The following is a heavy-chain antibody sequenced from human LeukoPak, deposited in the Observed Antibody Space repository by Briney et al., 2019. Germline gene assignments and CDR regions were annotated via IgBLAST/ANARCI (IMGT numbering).Heavy chain of an antibody. V-gene: IGHV3-23*01. J-gene: IGHJ2*01. CDR3: ARGQWLVSHWYFDL. CDR1: GFTFSTYG. D-gene: IGHD6-19*01. Sequence: GGSLRLSCAGSGFTFSTYGMSWVRQAPGKGLERVSGISTSGSTYYADPVKGRFTISRDNSKNTLYLQMNSLRAEDTAVYYCARGQWLVSHWYFDLWGRGTLVTVSS. CDR2: ISTSGST.